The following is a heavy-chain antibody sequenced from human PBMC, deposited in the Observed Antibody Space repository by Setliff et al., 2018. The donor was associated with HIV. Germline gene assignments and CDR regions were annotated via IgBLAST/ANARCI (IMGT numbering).Heavy chain of an antibody. V-gene: IGHV3-33*08. CDR3: SINSPLSS. CDR2: IRYDGSNQ. CDR1: EFVFSDYV. Sequence: PGGSLRLSCAASEFVFSDYVTHRVRQAPGRGLEWVGVIRYDGSNQYYADSVKGRFTISRDNSKNTLYLQMNSLKIEDTALYFCSINSPLSSWGQGTLVTVSS. D-gene: IGHD6-6*01. J-gene: IGHJ4*02.